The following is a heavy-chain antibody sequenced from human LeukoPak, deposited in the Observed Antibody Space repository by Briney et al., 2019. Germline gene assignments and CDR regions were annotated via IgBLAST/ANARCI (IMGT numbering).Heavy chain of an antibody. D-gene: IGHD3-10*01. CDR1: GGSISGSTYY. Sequence: PSETLSLTCSVSGGSISGSTYYWGWLRQPPGTGREGIGSIYYSGSTYYNPSLRSPVTISVATSKNQFYLKLSSVPAADTAVYYCARRDYGSRTPGWFDPGGQGTLVTVSS. V-gene: IGHV4-39*01. J-gene: IGHJ5*02. CDR2: IYYSGST. CDR3: ARRDYGSRTPGWFDP.